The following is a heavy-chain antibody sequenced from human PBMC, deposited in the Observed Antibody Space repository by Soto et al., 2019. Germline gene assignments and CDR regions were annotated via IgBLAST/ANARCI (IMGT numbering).Heavy chain of an antibody. D-gene: IGHD6-6*01. V-gene: IGHV1-46*01. J-gene: IGHJ5*02. CDR2: INPSGGST. CDR3: ARDLLAARPTRAINNWLDP. Sequence: GASVKVSCKASGYTFTSYGLSWVRQAPGQGLEWMGIINPSGGSTSYAQKFQGRVTMTRDTSTSTVYMELSSLRSEDTAVYYCARDLLAARPTRAINNWLDPWGQGTLVTVSS. CDR1: GYTFTSYG.